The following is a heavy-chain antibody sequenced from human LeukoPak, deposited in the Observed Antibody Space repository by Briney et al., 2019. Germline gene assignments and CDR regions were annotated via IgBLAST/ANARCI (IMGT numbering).Heavy chain of an antibody. CDR3: AKVGRPTSPFDI. D-gene: IGHD1-1*01. CDR1: GFTFSSYG. V-gene: IGHV3-30*02. Sequence: GGSLRLSCAASGFTFSSYGMRWVRQAPGKGLEWVAFIRYDGSNKYYADSVKGRFTISRDNSKNTLYLQMNSLRAEDTAVYYCAKVGRPTSPFDIWGQGTMVTVSS. CDR2: IRYDGSNK. J-gene: IGHJ3*02.